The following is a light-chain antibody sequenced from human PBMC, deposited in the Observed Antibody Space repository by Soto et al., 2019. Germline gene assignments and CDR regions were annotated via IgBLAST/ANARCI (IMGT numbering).Light chain of an antibody. CDR2: EVS. CDR1: SSDIGAYKY. J-gene: IGLJ2*01. V-gene: IGLV2-14*01. Sequence: QSALTQPASVSGSPGQSVTISVTGTSSDIGAYKYVSWYQHHPGKSPRLMIYEVSNRPSGVSNRFSASKSGNSASLTISGLQAEDEADYHCCYYRSTSTLGFGGGTKRTVL. CDR3: CYYRSTSTLG.